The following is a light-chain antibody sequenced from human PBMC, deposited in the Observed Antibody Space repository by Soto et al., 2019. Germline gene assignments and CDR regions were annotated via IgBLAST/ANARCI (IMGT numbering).Light chain of an antibody. Sequence: QLVLTQSPSASASLGASVKLTCTLSSGHSSYAIAWHQQQPEKGPRYLMKLNSDGSHSKGDGIPDRFSGSSSGAERYLTISSLQSEDEADYYCQTWGTAIPNVVFGGGTQLTVL. CDR2: LNSDGSH. V-gene: IGLV4-69*01. J-gene: IGLJ2*01. CDR1: SGHSSYA. CDR3: QTWGTAIPNVV.